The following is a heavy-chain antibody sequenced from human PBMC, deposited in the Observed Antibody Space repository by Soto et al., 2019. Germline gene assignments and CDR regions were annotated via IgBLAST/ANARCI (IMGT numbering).Heavy chain of an antibody. CDR1: GFTFSSYG. CDR2: ISYDGSNK. V-gene: IGHV3-30*03. CDR3: ARARTWIQLWLPLTWYGMDV. Sequence: PGGSLRLSCAASGFTFSSYGMHWVRQAPGKGLEWVAVISYDGSNKYYADSVKGRFTISRDNSKNTLYLQMNSLRAEDTAVYYCARARTWIQLWLPLTWYGMDVWGQGTTVTVSS. D-gene: IGHD5-18*01. J-gene: IGHJ6*02.